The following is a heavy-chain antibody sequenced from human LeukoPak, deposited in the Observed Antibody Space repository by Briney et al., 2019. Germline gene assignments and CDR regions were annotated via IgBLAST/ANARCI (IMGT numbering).Heavy chain of an antibody. CDR2: INNDGTST. Sequence: GGSLRPSCAASGFTFSIYSMHWIRQAPGKGLVWVSHINNDGTSTTYADSVKGRFTISRDNAKKTLYLQMTSLRAEDTAVYYCARGLYYGMDVWGQGTTVTVSS. CDR1: GFTFSIYS. CDR3: ARGLYYGMDV. J-gene: IGHJ6*02. V-gene: IGHV3-74*01.